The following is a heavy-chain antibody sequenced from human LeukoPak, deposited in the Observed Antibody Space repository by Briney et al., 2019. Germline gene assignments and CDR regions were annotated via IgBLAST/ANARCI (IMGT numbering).Heavy chain of an antibody. D-gene: IGHD6-19*01. CDR3: ARVSSSGWYSN. CDR1: RRSTSNSTHH. J-gene: IGHJ4*02. CDR2: INHSGST. Sequence: SETLPPTSTLSRRSTSNSTHHWRWIPQPPGKTPQWTGEINHSGSTNHNPPLKSRVTISVDTSKNQFPLNLSSVTTTDTAVYYCARVSSSGWYSNWGQGTLVTVSS. V-gene: IGHV4-39*06.